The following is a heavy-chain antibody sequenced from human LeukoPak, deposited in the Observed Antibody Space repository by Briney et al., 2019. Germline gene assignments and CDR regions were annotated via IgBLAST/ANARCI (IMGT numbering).Heavy chain of an antibody. J-gene: IGHJ5*02. Sequence: ASVKVSCKASGYTFTRDYIHWVRQVFGQGLEWMGIINPSGGSATYAQKFQGRVTMTREMSTSTVYMEMSSLKSEDTAVYYCARGTIEGFDPCGQGTLVTVSS. V-gene: IGHV1-46*01. CDR2: INPSGGSA. CDR1: GYTFTRDY. D-gene: IGHD1-7*01. CDR3: ARGTIEGFDP.